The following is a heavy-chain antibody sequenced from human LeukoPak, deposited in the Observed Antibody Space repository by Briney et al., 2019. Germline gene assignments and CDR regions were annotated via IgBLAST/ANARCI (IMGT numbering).Heavy chain of an antibody. V-gene: IGHV6-1*01. Sequence: SQTLSLTCAISGDSVSSNSAAWNWIRQSPSRGLEWLGRTYYRSKWYNDCAVSVKSRITINPDTSKNQFSLQLNSVTPEDTAVYYCARLDRYCTNGVCYPDYWGQGTLVTVSP. J-gene: IGHJ4*02. CDR2: TYYRSKWYN. D-gene: IGHD2-8*01. CDR3: ARLDRYCTNGVCYPDY. CDR1: GDSVSSNSAA.